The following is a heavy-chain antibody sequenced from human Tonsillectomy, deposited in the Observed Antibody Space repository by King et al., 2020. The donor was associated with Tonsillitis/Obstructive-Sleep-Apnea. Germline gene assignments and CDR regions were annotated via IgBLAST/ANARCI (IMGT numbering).Heavy chain of an antibody. CDR1: GYTFTGYY. Sequence: QLVQSGAEVKKPGASVKVSCKASGYTFTGYYMHWVRQAPGQGLEWMGRINPNRGGTNYAQKFQGRVTMTRDTSISPAYMELSRLRSDGTAVYYCGSQGFDYWGQGTLVTVSS. J-gene: IGHJ4*02. CDR2: INPNRGGT. V-gene: IGHV1-2*06. CDR3: GSQGFDY.